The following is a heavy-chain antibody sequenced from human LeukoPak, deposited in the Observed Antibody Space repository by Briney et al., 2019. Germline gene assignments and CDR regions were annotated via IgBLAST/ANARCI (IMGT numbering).Heavy chain of an antibody. CDR2: IYSGGST. CDR1: GFTFSTYS. J-gene: IGHJ3*02. V-gene: IGHV3-53*01. D-gene: IGHD3-22*01. Sequence: GGSLRLSCVASGFTFSTYSMNWVRQAPGKGLEWVSVIYSGGSTYYADSVKGRFTISRDNSKNTLYLQMNSLRAEDTAVYYCAKSSGYRAFDIWGQGTMVTVSS. CDR3: AKSSGYRAFDI.